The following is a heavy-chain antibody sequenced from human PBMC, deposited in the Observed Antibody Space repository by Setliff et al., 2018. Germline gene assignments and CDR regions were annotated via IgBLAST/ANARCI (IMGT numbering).Heavy chain of an antibody. CDR2: ISGFTGFT. D-gene: IGHD6-6*01. V-gene: IGHV1-18*01. CDR1: GYTLTSFG. J-gene: IGHJ3*01. CDR3: LRDRPYSNSPEYSFDV. Sequence: ASVKVSCKASGYTLTSFGVSWVRQAPGQGLEWMGWISGFTGFTQYSQKFKGRVAVTIDKSTSTAYMDLTSLRSDDTAVYYCLRDRPYSNSPEYSFDVWGQGTTVTVSS.